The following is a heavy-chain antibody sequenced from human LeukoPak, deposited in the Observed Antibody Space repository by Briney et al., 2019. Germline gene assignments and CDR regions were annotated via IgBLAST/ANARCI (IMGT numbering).Heavy chain of an antibody. Sequence: GGSLRLSCAASGFTFSSYSMNWFRQAPGKGLEWVSSISSSSSYIYYADSVKGRFTISRDNAKNSLYLQMNSLRAEDTAVYYCARETIVATIPGGFDYWGQGTLVTVSS. D-gene: IGHD5-12*01. CDR2: ISSSSSYI. V-gene: IGHV3-21*01. J-gene: IGHJ4*02. CDR1: GFTFSSYS. CDR3: ARETIVATIPGGFDY.